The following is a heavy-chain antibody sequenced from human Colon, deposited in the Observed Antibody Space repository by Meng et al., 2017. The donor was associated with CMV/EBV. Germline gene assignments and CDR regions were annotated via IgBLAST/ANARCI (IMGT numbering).Heavy chain of an antibody. CDR3: AKVTHDGTYNYCFDF. D-gene: IGHD5-24*01. Sequence: SGFTFTNYAMSWVRQAPGKGLEWVSGIRGNGGDTNYADSVKGRFTISRDNSEDTVYLQMNNLRAEDTALYFCAKVTHDGTYNYCFDFWGPGTLVTVSS. J-gene: IGHJ4*01. CDR1: GFTFTNYA. CDR2: IRGNGGDT. V-gene: IGHV3-23*01.